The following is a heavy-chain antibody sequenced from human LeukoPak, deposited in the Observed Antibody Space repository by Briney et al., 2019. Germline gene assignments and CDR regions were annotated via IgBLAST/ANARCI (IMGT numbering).Heavy chain of an antibody. Sequence: GGSLRLSCAASGFTVSSNEMSWVRQAPGKGLEWVSSISGGSTYYADSRKGRFTISRDNSKNTLHLQMNSLRAEDTAVYYCKKEVNRNITMVRGVPFDYWGQGTLVTVSS. CDR1: GFTVSSNE. J-gene: IGHJ4*02. CDR3: KKEVNRNITMVRGVPFDY. D-gene: IGHD3-10*01. CDR2: ISGGST. V-gene: IGHV3-38-3*01.